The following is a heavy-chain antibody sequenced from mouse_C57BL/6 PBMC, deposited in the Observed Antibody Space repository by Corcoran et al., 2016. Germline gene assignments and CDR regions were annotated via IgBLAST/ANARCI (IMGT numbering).Heavy chain of an antibody. CDR3: SRLLRYAMDY. Sequence: QIQLVQSGPELKKPGETVKISCKASGYTFTTYGMSWVKQAPGKGLKWMGWINTYSGVPTYADDFKGRFAFSLETSASTAYLQINNLKNEDTATYFCSRLLRYAMDYWGQGTSVTVSS. CDR2: INTYSGVP. D-gene: IGHD1-1*01. V-gene: IGHV9-3*01. J-gene: IGHJ4*01. CDR1: GYTFTTYG.